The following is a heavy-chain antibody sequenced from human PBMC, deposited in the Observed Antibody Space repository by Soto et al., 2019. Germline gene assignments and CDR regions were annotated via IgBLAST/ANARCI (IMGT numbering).Heavy chain of an antibody. V-gene: IGHV3-7*01. CDR3: VRDRSGSYLEGFDY. D-gene: IGHD1-26*01. Sequence: VGSLRLSCAASGFTFSSFWMTWVRQAPGKGLEWVANIKHDGSEKYYVESVKGRFTISRDNARNSLFLEMKSLRSEDTAVYSCVRDRSGSYLEGFDYWGQRTLVTVSS. CDR2: IKHDGSEK. CDR1: GFTFSSFW. J-gene: IGHJ4*02.